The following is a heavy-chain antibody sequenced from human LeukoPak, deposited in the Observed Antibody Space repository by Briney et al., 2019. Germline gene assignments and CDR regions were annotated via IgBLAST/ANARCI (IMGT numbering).Heavy chain of an antibody. CDR3: ARGEAYDSTPSYDY. CDR1: GGSISRGSYY. J-gene: IGHJ4*02. Sequence: PSQTLSLTCSVSGGSISRGSYYWSWIRQPAGKGLEWIGRINTSGSTNYNTYLKSRVTISVDTSKNQFSLKLSSVTAADTAVYYCARGEAYDSTPSYDYWGQGTLVTVSS. CDR2: INTSGST. D-gene: IGHD2-21*01. V-gene: IGHV4-61*02.